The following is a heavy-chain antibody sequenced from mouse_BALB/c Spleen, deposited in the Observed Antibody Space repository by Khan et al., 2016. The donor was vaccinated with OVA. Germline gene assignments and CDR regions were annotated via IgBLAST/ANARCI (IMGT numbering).Heavy chain of an antibody. CDR2: INPSTGYT. D-gene: IGHD1-1*01. J-gene: IGHJ3*01. CDR3: ANHGSSSAWLTY. V-gene: IGHV1-7*01. Sequence: VKLLESGAELAKPGASVKMSCKASGYTFTSYWMHWVKQRPGQGLEWIGYINPSTGYTEYNQRFTDKATLNADKYSRTAYMQLSSLTSEESAVYYCANHGSSSAWLTYWGQGTLVTVSA. CDR1: GYTFTSYW.